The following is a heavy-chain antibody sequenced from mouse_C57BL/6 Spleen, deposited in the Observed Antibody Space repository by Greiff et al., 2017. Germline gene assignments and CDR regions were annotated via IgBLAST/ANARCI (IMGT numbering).Heavy chain of an antibody. CDR3: AREVVATDY. D-gene: IGHD1-1*01. J-gene: IGHJ2*01. Sequence: EVKVVESGGGLVKPGGSLTLSCAASGFTFRDYGLHWVRQAPEKGLEWVAYISSGSSTIYYADTVKGRFTISRDNAKNTLFLQMTSLRSEDTAMYYCAREVVATDYWGQGTTLTVSS. V-gene: IGHV5-17*01. CDR2: ISSGSSTI. CDR1: GFTFRDYG.